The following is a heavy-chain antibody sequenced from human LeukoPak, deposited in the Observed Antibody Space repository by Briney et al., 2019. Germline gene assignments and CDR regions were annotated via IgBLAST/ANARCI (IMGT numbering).Heavy chain of an antibody. CDR2: IRYDGSNK. J-gene: IGHJ4*02. CDR3: AKDLRSYCGGDCYGMD. D-gene: IGHD2-21*01. V-gene: IGHV3-30*02. CDR1: GFTFSSYG. Sequence: PGGSLRLSCAAPGFTFSSYGMHWVRQAPGKGLEWVAFIRYDGSNKYYADSVKGRFTISRDNSKNTLYLQMNSLRAEDTAVYYCAKDLRSYCGGDCYGMDWGQGTLVTVSS.